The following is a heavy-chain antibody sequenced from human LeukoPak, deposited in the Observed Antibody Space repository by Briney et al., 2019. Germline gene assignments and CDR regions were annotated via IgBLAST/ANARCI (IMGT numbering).Heavy chain of an antibody. V-gene: IGHV3-30*02. CDR1: GFTFSSYG. Sequence: QAGRSLRLSCAASGFTFSSYGMHWVRQAPGKGLEWVAFIRYDGSNKYYADSVKGRFTISRDNSKNTLYLQMNSLRAEDTAVYYCAKDYGGNHFDYWGQGTLVTVSS. CDR2: IRYDGSNK. D-gene: IGHD4-23*01. CDR3: AKDYGGNHFDY. J-gene: IGHJ4*02.